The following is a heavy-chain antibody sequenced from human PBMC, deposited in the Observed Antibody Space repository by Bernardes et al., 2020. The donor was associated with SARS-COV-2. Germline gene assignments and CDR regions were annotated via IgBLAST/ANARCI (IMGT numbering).Heavy chain of an antibody. V-gene: IGHV1-18*01. CDR2: ISAYYGTT. CDR1: GYTFSSYG. D-gene: IGHD5-18*01. Sequence: ASVKVSCKASGYTFSSYGISWVRQAPGHGLEWMGWISAYYGTTDYAEKFQGRVTMTTDTSTSTAYMGLRSLRSDDTAVYFCATGVEYSYGLGWFGPWGQGNLV. CDR3: ATGVEYSYGLGWFGP. J-gene: IGHJ5*02.